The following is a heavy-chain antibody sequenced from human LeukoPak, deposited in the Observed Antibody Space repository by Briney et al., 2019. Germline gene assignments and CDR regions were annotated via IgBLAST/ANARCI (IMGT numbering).Heavy chain of an antibody. CDR2: IIPIFGTA. D-gene: IGHD5-24*01. CDR3: ASCGGDGYNFSYYYYHMDV. J-gene: IGHJ6*03. CDR1: GGTFSSYA. V-gene: IGHV1-69*06. Sequence: ASVKVSCKASGGTFSSYAISWVRQAPGQGLEWMGGIIPIFGTANYAQKFQGRVTITADKSTSTAYMELSSLRSEDTAVYYCASCGGDGYNFSYYYYHMDVWGKGTTVTVSS.